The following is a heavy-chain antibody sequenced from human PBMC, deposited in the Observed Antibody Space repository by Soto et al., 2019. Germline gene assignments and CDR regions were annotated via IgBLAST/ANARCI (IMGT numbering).Heavy chain of an antibody. CDR3: VKPSSIAGHGPVDP. D-gene: IGHD2-15*01. Sequence: GGSLRLSCSASGFTFSSYAMHWVRQAPGKGLEYVSAISSNGGSTYYADSVKGRFTISRDNSKNTLYLQMSSLRAEDTAVYYCVKPSSIAGHGPVDPWGQGTLVTVSS. CDR2: ISSNGGST. J-gene: IGHJ5*02. V-gene: IGHV3-64D*08. CDR1: GFTFSSYA.